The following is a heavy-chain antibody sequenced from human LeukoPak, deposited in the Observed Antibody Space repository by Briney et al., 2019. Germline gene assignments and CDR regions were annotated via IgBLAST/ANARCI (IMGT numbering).Heavy chain of an antibody. J-gene: IGHJ4*02. D-gene: IGHD3-10*01. CDR2: ISSGSDYI. CDR3: ARDSGGEDLPFEF. CDR1: GFSLSTYS. V-gene: IGHV3-21*01. Sequence: PGGSLRLSCAASGFSLSTYSMVGVRQAPGKGLEWVSSISSGSDYIYHADSVKGRFTISRDNAKNSLYLQMNSLRAEDTAVYYCARDSGGEDLPFEFWRQGTQVTVSS.